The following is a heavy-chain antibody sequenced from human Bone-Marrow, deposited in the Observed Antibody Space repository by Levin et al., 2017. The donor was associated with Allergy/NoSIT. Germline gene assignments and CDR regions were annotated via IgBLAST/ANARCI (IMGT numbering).Heavy chain of an antibody. CDR3: AKDCYCSGGSCYSYAFDS. CDR1: GFTFSSYA. D-gene: IGHD2-15*01. V-gene: IGHV3-23*01. J-gene: IGHJ3*02. Sequence: SCAASGFTFSSYAMSWVRQAPGKGLEWVSAISGSGGSTYYADSVKGRFTISRDNSKNTLYLQMNSLRAEDTAVYYCAKDCYCSGGSCYSYAFDSWGQGTMVTVSS. CDR2: ISGSGGST.